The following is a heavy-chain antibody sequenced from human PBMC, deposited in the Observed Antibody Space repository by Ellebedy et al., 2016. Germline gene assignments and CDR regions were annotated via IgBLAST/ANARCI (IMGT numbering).Heavy chain of an antibody. V-gene: IGHV1-46*01. CDR1: GYTFTSYY. Sequence: ASVKVSCXASGYTFTSYYMHWVRQAPGQGLEWMGIINPSGGSTSYAQKFQGRVTMTRDTSTSTVYMELSSLRSEDTAVYYCARDVSGIVVVPAAMEGGPYYYGMDVWGQGTTVTVSS. D-gene: IGHD2-2*01. J-gene: IGHJ6*02. CDR3: ARDVSGIVVVPAAMEGGPYYYGMDV. CDR2: INPSGGST.